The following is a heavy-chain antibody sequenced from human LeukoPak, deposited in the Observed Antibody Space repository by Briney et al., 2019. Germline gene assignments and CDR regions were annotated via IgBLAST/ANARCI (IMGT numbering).Heavy chain of an antibody. V-gene: IGHV4-59*08. CDR1: IGSITSYF. CDR2: IQHRGSA. CDR3: SRLVVPGAFDFDS. J-gene: IGHJ4*02. Sequence: SETLSLTCSVSIGSITSYFWNWIRQAPRKEPEWIWNIQHRGSANYNPSPKSRVPLSIETSKDQFLRSLTSVTAADTAGDFFSRLVVPGAFDFDSWGEGALVTVS. D-gene: IGHD1-1*01.